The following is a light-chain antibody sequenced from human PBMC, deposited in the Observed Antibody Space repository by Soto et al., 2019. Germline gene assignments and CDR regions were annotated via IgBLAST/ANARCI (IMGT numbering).Light chain of an antibody. CDR3: SSYTSSSLYV. J-gene: IGLJ1*01. V-gene: IGLV2-14*01. CDR2: EVT. CDR1: SSDIGGHHF. Sequence: QSALTQPASVSGSPGQSITISCTGTSSDIGGHHFVSWYQQQSGKAPKLVIYEVTDRPSGVSDRFSGSKSGNTASLTISGLQPEYEADYCCSSYTSSSLYVFGTGTKVTVL.